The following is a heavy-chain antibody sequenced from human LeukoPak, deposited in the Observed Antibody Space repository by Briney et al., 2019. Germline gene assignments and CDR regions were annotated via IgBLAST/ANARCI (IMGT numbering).Heavy chain of an antibody. D-gene: IGHD5-24*01. V-gene: IGHV4-59*01. CDR1: GASISSYY. Sequence: SETLSLTCTVSGASISSYYWSWIRQPPGKGLEWIGYLYNTRNTYYNPSLKSRVTISVDTSKNQFSLKVSSVTAADTAVYYCARARLKMGWFDPWGQGTLVTVSS. CDR2: LYNTRNT. J-gene: IGHJ5*02. CDR3: ARARLKMGWFDP.